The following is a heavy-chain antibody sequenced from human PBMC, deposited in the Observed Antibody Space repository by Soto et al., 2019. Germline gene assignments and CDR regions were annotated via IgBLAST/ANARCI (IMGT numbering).Heavy chain of an antibody. CDR3: ARALYYYDNSGLAY. J-gene: IGHJ4*02. D-gene: IGHD3-22*01. Sequence: QVRLEQSGPEVKKTGASVKVSCKASGYTFTSYGISWVRQAPGQGLEWMGWINIYSGDANYAQSIQDRVTMTRDTTTNTVYMEMRTLRSDDTAAYYCARALYYYDNSGLAYWGQGTLVTVSS. V-gene: IGHV1-18*01. CDR1: GYTFTSYG. CDR2: INIYSGDA.